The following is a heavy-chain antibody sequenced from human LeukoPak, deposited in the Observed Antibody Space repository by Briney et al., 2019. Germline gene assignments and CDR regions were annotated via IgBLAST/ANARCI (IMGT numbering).Heavy chain of an antibody. CDR2: INHDGRET. CDR1: GYTFSDYY. CDR3: AKGYIIAGRQWYLDL. J-gene: IGHJ2*01. Sequence: GSLRLSCAASGYTFSDYYMSWIRQAPGKGLEWVANINHDGRETYCADSVKGRFIISRDNAKDSLYLQMNSLRAEDAAVYYCAKGYIIAGRQWYLDLWGRGTLVGVSS. V-gene: IGHV3-7*01. D-gene: IGHD6-13*01.